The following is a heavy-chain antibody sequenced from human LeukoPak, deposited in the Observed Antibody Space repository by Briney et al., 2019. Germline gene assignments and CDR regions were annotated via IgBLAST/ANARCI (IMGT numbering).Heavy chain of an antibody. Sequence: GGSLRLSCAASGFTFSSYWMHWVRQAPGKGLVWVSRINSDGSSTSYADSVKGRFTISRDNAKNSLYLQMNSLEAEGTAIYYCAKYILYHGAFDIWGQGTMVTVSS. D-gene: IGHD2-15*01. CDR1: GFTFSSYW. CDR2: INSDGSST. V-gene: IGHV3-74*01. CDR3: AKYILYHGAFDI. J-gene: IGHJ3*02.